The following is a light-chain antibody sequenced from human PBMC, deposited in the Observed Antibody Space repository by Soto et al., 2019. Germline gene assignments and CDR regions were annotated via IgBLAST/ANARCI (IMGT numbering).Light chain of an antibody. Sequence: QSVLTQPPSVSGAPGQRVTISCTGSSSNIGAGYDVHWYQQLPGTAPKLLIYVNNNRPSGVPDRFSGSKSGTSASLAIPGLQAEDEADYYCQSYDSSLSAVVFGGGTKVTVL. CDR3: QSYDSSLSAVV. V-gene: IGLV1-40*01. CDR1: SSNIGAGYD. J-gene: IGLJ2*01. CDR2: VNN.